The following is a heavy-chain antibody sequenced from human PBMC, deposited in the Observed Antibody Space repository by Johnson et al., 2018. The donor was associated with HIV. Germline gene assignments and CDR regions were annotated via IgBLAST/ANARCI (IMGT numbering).Heavy chain of an antibody. CDR2: ISSSGSTI. Sequence: QVQLVESGGGLVKPGGSLRLSCVASGFTFSDYYMTWIRQAPRKGLEWVSYISSSGSTIYYADSVTGRFTISRDNARNSLYLQMNSLRAEDTAVYYCARAPRPDAFDIWGQGTMVTVSS. J-gene: IGHJ3*02. CDR1: GFTFSDYY. CDR3: ARAPRPDAFDI. V-gene: IGHV3-11*01.